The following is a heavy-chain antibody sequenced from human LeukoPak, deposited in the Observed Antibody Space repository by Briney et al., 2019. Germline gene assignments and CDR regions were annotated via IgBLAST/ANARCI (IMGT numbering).Heavy chain of an antibody. D-gene: IGHD5-18*01. CDR2: INSGWSST. J-gene: IGHJ4*02. V-gene: IGHV3-74*01. Sequence: GGSLRLSCAASGFTFSSYWMHWVRQAPGKGLVWVSRINSGWSSTSYADSVKGRFTITRDNAKSTLYLQMNSLRDEDTAVYYCARGGGYSYGPFDYWGQGTLVTVSS. CDR1: GFTFSSYW. CDR3: ARGGGYSYGPFDY.